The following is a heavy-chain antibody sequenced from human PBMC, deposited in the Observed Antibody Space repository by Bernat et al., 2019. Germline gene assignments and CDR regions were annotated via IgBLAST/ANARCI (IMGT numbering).Heavy chain of an antibody. CDR1: GFTFSSYG. J-gene: IGHJ3*02. Sequence: QVQLVESGGGVVQPGRSLRLSCAASGFTFSSYGMHWVRQAPGKGLEWVAVIWYDGSNKYYADSVKGRFTISRDNSKNTLYLQMNSLRAEDMAVYYCARESYDSSGSHDAFDIWGQGTMVTVSS. V-gene: IGHV3-33*01. CDR3: ARESYDSSGSHDAFDI. D-gene: IGHD3-22*01. CDR2: IWYDGSNK.